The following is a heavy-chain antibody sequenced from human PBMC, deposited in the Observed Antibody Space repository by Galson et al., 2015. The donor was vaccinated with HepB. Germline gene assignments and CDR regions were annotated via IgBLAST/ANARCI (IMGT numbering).Heavy chain of an antibody. Sequence: VTLSLTCAVSGGSISSSNWWSWVRQPPGNGLGWIGEIYHSGSTNPSLQGHVTISADKSISTAYLKWSSLKASDTAMYYCARGSVDGSVSYYGGTKTPDNWFDPWGQGALVTVSS. CDR3: ARGSVDGSVSYYGGTKTPDNWFDP. CDR2: IYHSGST. V-gene: IGHV4-4*02. J-gene: IGHJ5*02. CDR1: GGSISSSNW. D-gene: IGHD3-10*01.